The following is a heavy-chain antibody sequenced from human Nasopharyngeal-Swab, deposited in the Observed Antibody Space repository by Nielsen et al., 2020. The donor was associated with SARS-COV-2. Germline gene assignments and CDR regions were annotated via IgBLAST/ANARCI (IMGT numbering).Heavy chain of an antibody. V-gene: IGHV3-30*18. D-gene: IGHD3-10*01. J-gene: IGHJ3*02. CDR2: ISYDGSNK. CDR3: AKLDMVRGVIITSYAFDI. Sequence: WIRQPPGKGLEWVAVISYDGSNKYYADSVKGRFTISRDNSKNTLYLQMNSLRAEDTAVYYCAKLDMVRGVIITSYAFDIWGQGTMVTVS.